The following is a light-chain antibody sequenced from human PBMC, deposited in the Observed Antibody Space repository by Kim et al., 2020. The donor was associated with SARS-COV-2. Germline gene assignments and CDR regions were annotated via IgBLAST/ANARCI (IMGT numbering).Light chain of an antibody. CDR2: QDS. CDR3: QAWDSSTAGV. CDR1: KLGDKY. J-gene: IGLJ3*02. V-gene: IGLV3-1*01. Sequence: SYELTQPPSVSVSPGQTASITCSGDKLGDKYACWYQQKPGQSPVLVIYQDSKRPSGIPERFSGSNSGNTAPLTISGTQAMDEADYYCQAWDSSTAGVFGGGTQLTVL.